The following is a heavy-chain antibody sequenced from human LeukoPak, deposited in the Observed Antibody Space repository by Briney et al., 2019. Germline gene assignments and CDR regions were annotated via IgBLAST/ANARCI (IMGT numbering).Heavy chain of an antibody. Sequence: PSETLSLTCTVSGGSISSYYWGWIRQPPGKGLEWIGSIYHSGSTYYNPSLKSRVTISVDTSKNQFSLKLSSVTAADTAVYHCARHLDYTPTNWFDPWGQGTLVTVSS. J-gene: IGHJ5*02. CDR2: IYHSGST. CDR1: GGSISSYY. D-gene: IGHD3/OR15-3a*01. V-gene: IGHV4-38-2*02. CDR3: ARHLDYTPTNWFDP.